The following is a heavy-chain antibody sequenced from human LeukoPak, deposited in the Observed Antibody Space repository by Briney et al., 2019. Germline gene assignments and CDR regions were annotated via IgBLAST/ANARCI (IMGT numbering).Heavy chain of an antibody. J-gene: IGHJ5*02. V-gene: IGHV4-61*02. D-gene: IGHD2-2*01. CDR2: IYTSGST. CDR1: GGSISSGSYY. Sequence: PSETLSLTCTVSGGSISSGSYYWSWIRQPAGKGLEWIGRIYTSGSTNYNPSLKSRVTISVDTSKNQFSLKLSSVTAADTAVYYCARDPQLLFPNWFDPWGQGTLVTVSS. CDR3: ARDPQLLFPNWFDP.